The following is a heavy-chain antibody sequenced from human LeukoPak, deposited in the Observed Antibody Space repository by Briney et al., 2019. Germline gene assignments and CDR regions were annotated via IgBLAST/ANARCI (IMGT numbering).Heavy chain of an antibody. D-gene: IGHD6-13*01. CDR1: GDSISTYY. V-gene: IGHV4-59*01. CDR3: ARSSSWYSPAYN. Sequence: SETLSLTCIVSGDSISTYYWSWIRQPPGKGLEWIGYIYYTGSTNYSPSLESRVTISVDTSKNQFSLKLSSVTAADTVVYYCARSSSWYSPAYNWGQGTLVSVSS. CDR2: IYYTGST. J-gene: IGHJ4*02.